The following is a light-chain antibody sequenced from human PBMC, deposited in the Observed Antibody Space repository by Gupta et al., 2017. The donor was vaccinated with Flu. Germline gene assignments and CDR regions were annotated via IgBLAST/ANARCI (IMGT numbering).Light chain of an antibody. Sequence: EFVLTQSPGTLSLSPGERATLSCRASQSVSSSYLAWYQQKPGQAPRLLIYGTSSRATGIPDRFSGSGSGTDFTLTISRLEPEDFAVYYCQQYGTSPPYNFGQGTKVEIK. CDR1: QSVSSSY. CDR2: GTS. J-gene: IGKJ2*01. CDR3: QQYGTSPPYN. V-gene: IGKV3-20*01.